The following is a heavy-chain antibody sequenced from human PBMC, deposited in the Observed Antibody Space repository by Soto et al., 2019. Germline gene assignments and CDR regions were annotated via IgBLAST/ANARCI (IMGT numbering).Heavy chain of an antibody. D-gene: IGHD6-13*01. Sequence: GGSLRLSCAASGFTFSSYAMSWVRQAPGKGLEWVSAISGSGGSTYYADSVKGRFTISRDNSKNTLYLQMNSLRAEDTAVYYCAKDCLSGAAEVNWFDPWGQGTLVTVSS. J-gene: IGHJ5*02. CDR2: ISGSGGST. CDR3: AKDCLSGAAEVNWFDP. CDR1: GFTFSSYA. V-gene: IGHV3-23*01.